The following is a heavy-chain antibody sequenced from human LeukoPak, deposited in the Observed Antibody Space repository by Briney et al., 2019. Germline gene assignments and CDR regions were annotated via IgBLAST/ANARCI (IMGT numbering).Heavy chain of an antibody. J-gene: IGHJ4*02. V-gene: IGHV1-3*04. D-gene: IGHD2-15*01. CDR2: IYTHNGDT. Sequence: ASVKVFCKTSGYTFTRNAVHWVRQAPGQRLEWMGYIYTHNGDTKYSQKFQGRVTLTRDTSASTVYVELSSLTSEDTAVYYCGRGGSSGVDYWGQGTLVTVSS. CDR1: GYTFTRNA. CDR3: GRGGSSGVDY.